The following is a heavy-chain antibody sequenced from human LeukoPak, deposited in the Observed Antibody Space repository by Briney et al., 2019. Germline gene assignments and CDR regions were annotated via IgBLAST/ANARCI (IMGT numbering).Heavy chain of an antibody. J-gene: IGHJ3*01. CDR1: GYTFTSYG. CDR2: ISAYNGNT. V-gene: IGHV1-18*01. Sequence: GASVKVSCKASGYTFTSYGISWVRQAPGQGLEWMGWISAYNGNTNYAQKLQGRVTMTTDTSTSTAYMELRSLRSDDTAVYYCARYGNGEWLAHYAFDVWGQGTMVTVSS. CDR3: ARYGNGEWLAHYAFDV. D-gene: IGHD6-19*01.